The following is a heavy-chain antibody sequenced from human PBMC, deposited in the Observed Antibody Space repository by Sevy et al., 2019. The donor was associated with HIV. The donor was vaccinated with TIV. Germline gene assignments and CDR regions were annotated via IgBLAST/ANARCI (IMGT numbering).Heavy chain of an antibody. Sequence: ASVKVSCKAYGYTFTSYGISWVRQAPGQGLEWMGWISAYNGNTNYAQKLQGRVTMTTDTSTSTAYMELRSLRSDDTAVYYCARPLHYYGSGSYYTAFDYWGQGTLVTVSS. D-gene: IGHD3-10*01. V-gene: IGHV1-18*04. CDR3: ARPLHYYGSGSYYTAFDY. CDR2: ISAYNGNT. CDR1: GYTFTSYG. J-gene: IGHJ4*02.